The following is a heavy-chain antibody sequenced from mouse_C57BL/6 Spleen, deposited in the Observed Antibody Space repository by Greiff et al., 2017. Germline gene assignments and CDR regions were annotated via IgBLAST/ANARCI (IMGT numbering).Heavy chain of an antibody. J-gene: IGHJ3*01. D-gene: IGHD2-5*01. CDR2: ISYDGSN. V-gene: IGHV3-6*01. Sequence: EVKLQESGPGLVKPSQSLSLTCSVTGYSITSGYYWNWIRQFPGNKLEWMGYISYDGSNNYNPSLKNRISITRDTSKNQFFLKLNSVTTEDTATYYCARGAYSNYDAWFAYWGQVTLVTVSA. CDR1: GYSITSGYY. CDR3: ARGAYSNYDAWFAY.